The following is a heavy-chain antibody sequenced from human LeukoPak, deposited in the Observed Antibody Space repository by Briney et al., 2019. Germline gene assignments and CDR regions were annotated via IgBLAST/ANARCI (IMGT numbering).Heavy chain of an antibody. D-gene: IGHD3-22*01. CDR1: GYIFTNYW. CDR3: ARRNYYDSSGYWGSFAFDI. Sequence: GESLQISCKGSGYIFTNYWIGWVRQMPGKGLEWMGIIYPGDSDTRYSPSFQGQVTISADKSISTAYLQWSSLKASDTAMYYCARRNYYDSSGYWGSFAFDIWGQGTMVTVSS. CDR2: IYPGDSDT. J-gene: IGHJ3*02. V-gene: IGHV5-51*01.